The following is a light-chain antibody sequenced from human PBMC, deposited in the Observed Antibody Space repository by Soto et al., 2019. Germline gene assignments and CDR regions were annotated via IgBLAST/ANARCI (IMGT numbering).Light chain of an antibody. CDR3: QQYGSPPWT. CDR1: QSVASSS. J-gene: IGKJ1*01. V-gene: IGKV3-20*01. CDR2: GAS. Sequence: ENVLTQSPGTLSLSPGERATLSCRASQSVASSSLAWYQQKPGQTPRLLLYGASSRATGISDRFSGSGSVTDFTLTISRLEPEDFAVYYCQQYGSPPWTFGQGTKVEIK.